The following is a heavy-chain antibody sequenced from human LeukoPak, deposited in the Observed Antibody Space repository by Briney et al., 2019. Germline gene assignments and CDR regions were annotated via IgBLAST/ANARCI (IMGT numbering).Heavy chain of an antibody. V-gene: IGHV1-18*04. CDR2: ISAYSGNT. CDR1: GYTFTSYG. D-gene: IGHD2-2*01. Sequence: ASVKVSCKASGYTFTSYGITWVRQAPGQGLEWMGWISAYSGNTNYAQKLQGGVTMTTDTSTSTAYMELRSLRSDDTAVYFCARDRGGYCTSTTCYGSDYWGQGTLVTVSS. J-gene: IGHJ4*02. CDR3: ARDRGGYCTSTTCYGSDY.